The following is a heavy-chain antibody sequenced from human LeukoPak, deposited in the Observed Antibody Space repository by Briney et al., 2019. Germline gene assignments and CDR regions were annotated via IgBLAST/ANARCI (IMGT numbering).Heavy chain of an antibody. Sequence: GGSLRLSCAASGFTFSNYGMHWVRQAPGKGLEWVAAIWYDGSNKYYADSVKGRFTISRDNSKNTLYLQMNSLRAEDTAVYYCARDILVVAAYYFGYWGQGTLVTVSS. CDR2: IWYDGSNK. CDR1: GFTFSNYG. D-gene: IGHD2-15*01. J-gene: IGHJ4*02. V-gene: IGHV3-33*01. CDR3: ARDILVVAAYYFGY.